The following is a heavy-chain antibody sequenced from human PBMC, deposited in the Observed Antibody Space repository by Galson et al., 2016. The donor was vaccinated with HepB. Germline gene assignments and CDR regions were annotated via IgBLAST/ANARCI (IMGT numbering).Heavy chain of an antibody. D-gene: IGHD5-18*01. V-gene: IGHV3-74*01. J-gene: IGHJ4*02. CDR2: INSDGSSS. Sequence: SLRLSCAASGFSFSTYWMHWVRQTPGKGLVWVSRINSDGSSSSYADSVKGRFTISRDNGKNTLYLQMNSLRAEDTAVYYCAKGGVWRQLWLSFDYWGQGTLVTVSS. CDR1: GFSFSTYW. CDR3: AKGGVWRQLWLSFDY.